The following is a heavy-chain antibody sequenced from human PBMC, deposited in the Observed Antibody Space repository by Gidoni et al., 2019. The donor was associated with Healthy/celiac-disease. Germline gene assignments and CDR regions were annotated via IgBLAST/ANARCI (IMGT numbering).Heavy chain of an antibody. D-gene: IGHD3-22*01. CDR1: GFTFSNAW. J-gene: IGHJ4*02. CDR2: IKSKTDGGTT. Sequence: EVQLVESGGGLVKPGGSLRLSCAASGFTFSNAWMSWVRQAPGKGLEWVGRIKSKTDGGTTDYAAPVKGRFTISRDDSKNTLYLQMNSLKTEDTAVYYCTTYYDSSGYYSANFDYWGQGTLVTVSS. V-gene: IGHV3-15*01. CDR3: TTYYDSSGYYSANFDY.